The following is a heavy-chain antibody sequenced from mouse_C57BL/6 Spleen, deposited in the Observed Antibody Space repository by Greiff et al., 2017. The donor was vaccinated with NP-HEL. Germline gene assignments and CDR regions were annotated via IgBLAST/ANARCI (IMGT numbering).Heavy chain of an antibody. CDR2: ISYDGSN. V-gene: IGHV3-6*01. Sequence: DVKLVESGPGLVKPSQSLSLTCSVTGYSITSGYYWNWIRQFPGNKLEWMGYISYDGSNNYNPSLKNRISITRDTSKNQFFLKLNSVTTEDTATYYCASEVYYGYDAYWGQGTLVTVSA. D-gene: IGHD2-2*01. J-gene: IGHJ3*01. CDR3: ASEVYYGYDAY. CDR1: GYSITSGYY.